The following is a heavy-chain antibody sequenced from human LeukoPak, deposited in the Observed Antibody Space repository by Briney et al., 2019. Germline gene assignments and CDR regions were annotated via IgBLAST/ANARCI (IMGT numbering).Heavy chain of an antibody. D-gene: IGHD6-19*01. J-gene: IGHJ4*02. V-gene: IGHV1-18*01. CDR1: GYTFTSYG. Sequence: ASVKVSCKASGYTFTSYGISWVRQAPGQGLEWMGWISAYNGNTNYAQKLQGRVTMTTDTSTSTAYMELRSLRSDDTAVYYCARVFGIAVAGSPYYFDYWGRGTLVTVSS. CDR2: ISAYNGNT. CDR3: ARVFGIAVAGSPYYFDY.